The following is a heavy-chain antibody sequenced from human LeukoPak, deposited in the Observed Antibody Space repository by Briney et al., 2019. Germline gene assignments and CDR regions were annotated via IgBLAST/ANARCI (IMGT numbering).Heavy chain of an antibody. CDR2: INQDGSTK. Sequence: QTGGSLRLSCAASGFTLSNVWMAWVRQAPGKGLEWVANINQDGSTKQYVDSVKGRFTISRDNAKNSLYLQMNSLRAEDTAVYYCASSVTAMDLTYYYYYMDVWGKGTTVTVSS. D-gene: IGHD5-18*01. J-gene: IGHJ6*03. V-gene: IGHV3-7*01. CDR1: GFTLSNVW. CDR3: ASSVTAMDLTYYYYYMDV.